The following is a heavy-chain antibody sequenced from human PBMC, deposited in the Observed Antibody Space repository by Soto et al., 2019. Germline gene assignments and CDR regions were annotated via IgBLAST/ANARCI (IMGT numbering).Heavy chain of an antibody. D-gene: IGHD2-21*01. J-gene: IGHJ4*02. CDR2: IYYSGST. CDR1: GGSISSSSYY. V-gene: IGHV4-39*01. Sequence: SETLSLTCTVSGGSISSSSYYWGWIRQPPGKGLEWIGSIYYSGSTYYNPSLKSRVTISVDTSKNQFSLKLSSVPAADTAVYYCARHEVSCGGDCYPVDYWGQGTLVTVSS. CDR3: ARHEVSCGGDCYPVDY.